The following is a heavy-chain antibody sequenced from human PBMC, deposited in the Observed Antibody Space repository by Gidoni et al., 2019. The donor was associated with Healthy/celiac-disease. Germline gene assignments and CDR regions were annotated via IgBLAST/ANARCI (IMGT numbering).Heavy chain of an antibody. Sequence: QVQLVQSGAEVKKPGASVKVSCKASGYTFTSYYMHWVLQAPGQGLEWMRIINPSGGSTSYAQKFQGRGTMTRDTATSTVYMELSSLRSEDTAVYYCARDLKKVPDSSYYFDYWGQGTLVTVSS. V-gene: IGHV1-46*01. D-gene: IGHD3-22*01. CDR1: GYTFTSYY. CDR3: ARDLKKVPDSSYYFDY. CDR2: INPSGGST. J-gene: IGHJ4*02.